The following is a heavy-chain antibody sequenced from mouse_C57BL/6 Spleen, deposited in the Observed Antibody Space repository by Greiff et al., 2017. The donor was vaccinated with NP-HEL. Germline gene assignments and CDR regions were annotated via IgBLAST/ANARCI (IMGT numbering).Heavy chain of an antibody. V-gene: IGHV1-64*01. D-gene: IGHD1-1*01. CDR2: IHPNSGST. J-gene: IGHJ1*03. Sequence: QVQLQQPGAELVKPGASVKLSCKASGYTFTSYWMHWVKQRPGQGLEWIGMIHPNSGSTNYNEKFKSKATLTVDKSSSTAYMQLSSLTSEDSAVYYCARDDYYGSSYVGYFDVWGTGTTVTVSS. CDR1: GYTFTSYW. CDR3: ARDDYYGSSYVGYFDV.